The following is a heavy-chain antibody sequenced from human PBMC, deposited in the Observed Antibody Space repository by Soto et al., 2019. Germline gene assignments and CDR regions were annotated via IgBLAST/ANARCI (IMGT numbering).Heavy chain of an antibody. D-gene: IGHD3-9*01. Sequence: EVQLVESGGVVVQPGGSLRLSCAASGFTFDDYTMHWVRQAPGKGLEWVSLISWDGGSTYYADSVKGRFTISRDNSKNTLYLQMNSLRAEDTAVYYCAKDARFDSGYFDYWGQGTLVTVSS. CDR2: ISWDGGST. J-gene: IGHJ4*02. CDR1: GFTFDDYT. V-gene: IGHV3-43*01. CDR3: AKDARFDSGYFDY.